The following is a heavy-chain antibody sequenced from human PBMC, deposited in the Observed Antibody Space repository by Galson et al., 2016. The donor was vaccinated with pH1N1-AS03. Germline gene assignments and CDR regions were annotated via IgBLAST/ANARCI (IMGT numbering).Heavy chain of an antibody. CDR1: GGSISGSSYY. D-gene: IGHD1-26*01. Sequence: LSLTCTVSGGSISGSSYYWSWIRQTAGEGLEWIGRIHVSGSTDNNPSLQSRVSMSMDTSKNQISLDLYSVTAADTAIYYCARGTREGKSDFDYWGQGALVTVSS. CDR3: ARGTREGKSDFDY. V-gene: IGHV4-61*02. J-gene: IGHJ4*02. CDR2: IHVSGST.